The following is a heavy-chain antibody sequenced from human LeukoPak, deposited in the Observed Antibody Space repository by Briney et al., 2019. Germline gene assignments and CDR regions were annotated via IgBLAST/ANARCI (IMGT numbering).Heavy chain of an antibody. D-gene: IGHD5-12*01. CDR2: IYRNGST. V-gene: IGHV4-4*02. Sequence: PSETLSLTCAVSGDSINNNYWWRWVRQFPGKGLEWIGEIYRNGSTSYNPSLKSRVTISMDKSKNQFSLNLSSVTAADTAVYYCARVPGYETAHYYYYYGMDVWGQGTTVTVSS. J-gene: IGHJ6*02. CDR3: ARVPGYETAHYYYYYGMDV. CDR1: GDSINNNYW.